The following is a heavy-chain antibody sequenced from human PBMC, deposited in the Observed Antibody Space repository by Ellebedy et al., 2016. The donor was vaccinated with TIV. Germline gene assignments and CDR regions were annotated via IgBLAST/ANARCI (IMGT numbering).Heavy chain of an antibody. J-gene: IGHJ5*02. Sequence: PGGSLRLSCAASGFTFSSYSMNWVRQAPGKGLEWVSYISSSSSTIYYADSVKGRFTISRDNAKNSLYLQMNSLRAEDTAVYYCARELSTMVRGVISGDWFDPWGQGTLVTVSS. V-gene: IGHV3-48*01. CDR3: ARELSTMVRGVISGDWFDP. D-gene: IGHD3-10*01. CDR2: ISSSSSTI. CDR1: GFTFSSYS.